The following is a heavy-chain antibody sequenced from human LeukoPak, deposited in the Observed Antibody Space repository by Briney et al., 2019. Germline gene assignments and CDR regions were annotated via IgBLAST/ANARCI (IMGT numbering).Heavy chain of an antibody. Sequence: SETLSLTCTVSGDSISSSNYHWGWIRQPPGKGLEWIGNIYYSGSTYYNPSLKSRVTISVDTSKSQFSLKLSSVTAADTAVYYCTRYSTVSGWFDPWGQRTQVTVDS. D-gene: IGHD6-13*01. CDR3: TRYSTVSGWFDP. J-gene: IGHJ5*02. CDR2: IYYSGST. V-gene: IGHV4-39*01. CDR1: GDSISSSNYH.